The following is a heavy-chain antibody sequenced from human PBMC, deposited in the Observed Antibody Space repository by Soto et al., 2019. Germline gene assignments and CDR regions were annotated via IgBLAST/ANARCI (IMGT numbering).Heavy chain of an antibody. CDR1: GGSISSGGYY. CDR3: ARVLTSYYYGSGGGFDP. CDR2: IYYSGST. Sequence: SETLSLTCTVSGGSISSGGYYWSWIRQHPGKGLEWIGYIYYSGSTYYNPSLRSRVTISVDTSKNQFSLKLSSVTAADTAVYYCARVLTSYYYGSGGGFDPWGQGTLVTVS. V-gene: IGHV4-31*03. D-gene: IGHD3-10*01. J-gene: IGHJ5*02.